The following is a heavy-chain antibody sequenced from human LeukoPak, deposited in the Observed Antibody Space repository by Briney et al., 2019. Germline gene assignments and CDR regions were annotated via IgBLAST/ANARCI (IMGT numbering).Heavy chain of an antibody. D-gene: IGHD2-15*01. CDR2: ISSSDDGT. V-gene: IGHV3-23*01. CDR3: AKAPVTSCRGAFCYPLDS. Sequence: GGSLRLSCAASGFTFSSYAMTWVRQAPGKGLEWVSAISSSDDGTYHAGSVRGRFTISRDSSKNTLYLQMNNLRTEDAAIYYCAKAPVTSCRGAFCYPLDSWGQGTLVTVSS. CDR1: GFTFSSYA. J-gene: IGHJ4*02.